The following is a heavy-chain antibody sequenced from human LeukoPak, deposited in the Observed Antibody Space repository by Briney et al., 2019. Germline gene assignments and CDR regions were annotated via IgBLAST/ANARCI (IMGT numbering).Heavy chain of an antibody. CDR2: INPNSGGT. D-gene: IGHD3-3*01. CDR1: GYTFTGYN. V-gene: IGHV1-2*02. CDR3: AREKIQGITIFGVVRISGDGMDV. J-gene: IGHJ6*02. Sequence: ASLKDSCKASGYTFTGYNMHWGPQAPGQGRERMGWINPNSGGTNYAQKFQSRVTMTRDTSTSTAYMELCRLRSDDTAVYYCAREKIQGITIFGVVRISGDGMDVWGQGTTVTVSS.